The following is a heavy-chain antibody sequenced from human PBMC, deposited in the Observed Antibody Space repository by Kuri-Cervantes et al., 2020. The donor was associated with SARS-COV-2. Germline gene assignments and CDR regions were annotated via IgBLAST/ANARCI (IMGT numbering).Heavy chain of an antibody. CDR1: GYTFTGYY. CDR3: ARDGQPIHPCNSGVCYYYYYYMDV. Sequence: ASVKVSCKASGYTFTGYYTHWVRQAPGQGLEWLGWINPKSGGTNHAQEFQGRITMTRDTSISTVYMELTRLRSDDTAVYYCARDGQPIHPCNSGVCYYYYYYMDVWGKGTTVTVSS. D-gene: IGHD2/OR15-2a*01. V-gene: IGHV1-2*02. J-gene: IGHJ6*03. CDR2: INPKSGGT.